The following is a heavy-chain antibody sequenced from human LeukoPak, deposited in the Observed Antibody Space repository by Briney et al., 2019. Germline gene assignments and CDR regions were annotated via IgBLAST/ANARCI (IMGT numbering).Heavy chain of an antibody. Sequence: GGTLRLSCAASGFTLSSYGMSWVRQAPGKGLEWVSAISGSGGSTYYADSVKGRFTISRDNSKNTLYLQMNSLRAEDTAVYYCAKDRTYSSSGFDYWGQGTLVTVSS. D-gene: IGHD6-13*01. CDR1: GFTLSSYG. J-gene: IGHJ4*02. CDR3: AKDRTYSSSGFDY. CDR2: ISGSGGST. V-gene: IGHV3-23*01.